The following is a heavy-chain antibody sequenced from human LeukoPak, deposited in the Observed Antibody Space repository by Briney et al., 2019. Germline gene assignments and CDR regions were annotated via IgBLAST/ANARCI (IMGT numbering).Heavy chain of an antibody. CDR2: INPNNGGT. Sequence: GASVKVSCKASGYIFTDYYMHWVRQAPGQGLEWMGWINPNNGGTKYAQKFQGRVTMTRDTSISTAYMELRRLSSDDTAIYYCARPYCNGGSCHDYFDYWGQGTLVSVSS. CDR1: GYIFTDYY. CDR3: ARPYCNGGSCHDYFDY. J-gene: IGHJ4*02. V-gene: IGHV1-2*02. D-gene: IGHD2-15*01.